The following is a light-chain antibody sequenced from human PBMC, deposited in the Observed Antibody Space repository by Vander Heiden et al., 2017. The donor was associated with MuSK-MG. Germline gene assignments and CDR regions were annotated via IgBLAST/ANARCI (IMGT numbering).Light chain of an antibody. V-gene: IGKV3-15*01. CDR2: GAS. CDR1: QSVSSN. Sequence: EIVMTQSPATLSVSPGERATLSCRASQSVSSNLAWYQQKPGQAPRLLIYGASTRATGIPARFSGSGSGTEFTLTISSLQSEDFAVYYCLQYYNWPITLGQGTRLEIK. CDR3: LQYYNWPIT. J-gene: IGKJ5*01.